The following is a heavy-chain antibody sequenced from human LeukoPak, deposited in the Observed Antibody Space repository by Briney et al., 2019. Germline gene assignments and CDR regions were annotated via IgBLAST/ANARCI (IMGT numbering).Heavy chain of an antibody. V-gene: IGHV1-18*01. Sequence: GASVKVSCKASGYTFTSYGISWVRQAPGQGLEWMGWISAYNGNTNYAQKLQGRVTMTTDTSTSTAYMELRSLRSDDTAVYYCARENYYDSSGYRYYYYGMDVWGQGTTVTVSS. J-gene: IGHJ6*02. CDR2: ISAYNGNT. CDR3: ARENYYDSSGYRYYYYGMDV. CDR1: GYTFTSYG. D-gene: IGHD3-22*01.